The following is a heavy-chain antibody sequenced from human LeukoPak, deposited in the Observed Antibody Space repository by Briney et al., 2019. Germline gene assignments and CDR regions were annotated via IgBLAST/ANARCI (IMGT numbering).Heavy chain of an antibody. Sequence: TGGSLRLSCAASGFTFSSSWMHWVRPAPGKRLVWVSRINNDGSSTSNADSAKGPVTISRDNAKNTLYRQMDGDRAEDTAVYYCPRDYGTLTDPDYWGQGTLVTVSS. CDR3: PRDYGTLTDPDY. CDR2: INNDGSST. CDR1: GFTFSSSW. J-gene: IGHJ4*02. D-gene: IGHD1-20*01. V-gene: IGHV3-74*01.